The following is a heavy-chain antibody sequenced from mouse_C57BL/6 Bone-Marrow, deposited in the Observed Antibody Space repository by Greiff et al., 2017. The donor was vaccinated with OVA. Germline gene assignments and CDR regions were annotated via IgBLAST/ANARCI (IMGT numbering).Heavy chain of an antibody. V-gene: IGHV14-4*01. Sequence: EVKLVESGAELVRPGASVKLSCTASGFNIKDDYMHWVKQRPEQGLEWIGWIDPENGDTEYASKFQGKATITADTSSNTAYLQLSSLTSEDTAVYYCTTIYYGYGYFDVWGTGTTVTVSS. CDR2: IDPENGDT. CDR1: GFNIKDDY. D-gene: IGHD2-1*01. J-gene: IGHJ1*03. CDR3: TTIYYGYGYFDV.